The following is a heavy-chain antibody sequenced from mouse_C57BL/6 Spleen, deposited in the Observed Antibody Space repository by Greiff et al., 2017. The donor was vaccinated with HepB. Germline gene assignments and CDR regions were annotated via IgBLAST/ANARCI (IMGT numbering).Heavy chain of an antibody. Sequence: EVKVEESGGGLVQPGGSMKLSCVASGFTFSNYWMNWVRQSPEKGLEWVAQIRLKSDNYATHYAESVKGRFTISRDDSKSSVYLQMNNLRAEDTGIYYCTEGMGIAYWGQGTLVTVSA. D-gene: IGHD6-1*01. J-gene: IGHJ3*01. CDR1: GFTFSNYW. CDR2: IRLKSDNYAT. V-gene: IGHV6-3*01. CDR3: TEGMGIAY.